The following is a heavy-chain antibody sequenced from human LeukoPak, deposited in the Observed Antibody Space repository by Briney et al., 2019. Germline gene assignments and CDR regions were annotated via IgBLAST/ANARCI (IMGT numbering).Heavy chain of an antibody. CDR2: ISAYNGNT. CDR3: ARDAYQGSSWSNWFDS. J-gene: IGHJ5*01. CDR1: GYTFTSYG. Sequence: ASVKVSCKASGYTFTSYGIRWVRQAPGQGLEWMGWISAYNGNTNYAQKLQDRVTMTTDTSTNTAYMELRSLKSDDTAVYYCARDAYQGSSWSNWFDSWVQGALVIVSS. D-gene: IGHD6-13*01. V-gene: IGHV1-18*01.